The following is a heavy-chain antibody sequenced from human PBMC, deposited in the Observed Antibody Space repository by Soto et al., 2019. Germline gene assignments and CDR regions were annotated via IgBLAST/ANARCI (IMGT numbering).Heavy chain of an antibody. CDR3: ARTVGGIAVAGFDY. CDR1: GYTFTSYG. D-gene: IGHD6-19*01. J-gene: IGHJ4*02. CDR2: ISAYNGNT. Sequence: ASVKVSCKSSGYTFTSYGISWVRQAPGQGLGWMGWISAYNGNTNYAQKLQGRVTMTTDTSTSTAYMELRSLRSDDTAVYYCARTVGGIAVAGFDYWGQGTLVTVSS. V-gene: IGHV1-18*01.